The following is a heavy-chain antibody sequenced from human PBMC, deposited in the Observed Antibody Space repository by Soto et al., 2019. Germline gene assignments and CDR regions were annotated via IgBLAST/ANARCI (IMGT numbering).Heavy chain of an antibody. V-gene: IGHV3-23*01. J-gene: IGHJ4*02. CDR3: AKKVNSGPGSQYFDY. CDR1: GFTFSSYS. D-gene: IGHD3-10*01. CDR2: FRTGGDDDTT. Sequence: PGGSLRLSCAASGFTFSSYSMSWVRQAPGKGLEWVSGFRTGGDDDTTYYADSVKGRFTISRDNSKNTLFLQMNSLRAEDTAIYYCAKKVNSGPGSQYFDYWGQGTLVTVSS.